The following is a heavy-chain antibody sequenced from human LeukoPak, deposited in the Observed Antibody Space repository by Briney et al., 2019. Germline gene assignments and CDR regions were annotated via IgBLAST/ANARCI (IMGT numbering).Heavy chain of an antibody. J-gene: IGHJ6*02. D-gene: IGHD1-26*01. CDR1: GGSISTNNW. V-gene: IGHV4-4*02. Sequence: PSGTLSLTCAVSGGSISTNNWWTWVRQPPGKGLEWIGEIFHSGRIAYNPSLKSRVTISMDKSENQLSLQMSSVTAADTGVYYRARRPIRSQGGALDVWGRGTTVTVSS. CDR3: ARRPIRSQGGALDV. CDR2: IFHSGRI.